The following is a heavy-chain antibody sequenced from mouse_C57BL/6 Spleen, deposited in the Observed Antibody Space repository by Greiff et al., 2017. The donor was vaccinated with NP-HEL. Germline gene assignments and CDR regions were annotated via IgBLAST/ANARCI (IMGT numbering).Heavy chain of an antibody. CDR2: INPGSGGT. CDR3: SRRITTRAMDY. D-gene: IGHD1-1*01. V-gene: IGHV1-54*01. Sequence: VQLQQSGAELVRPGTSVKVSCKASGYAFTNYLIEWVKQRPGQGLEWIGVINPGSGGTKYNEKFKGKATLTADKSSSTAYMQLSSLTSDDSAVYFCSRRITTRAMDYWGQGTSVTVSS. CDR1: GYAFTNYL. J-gene: IGHJ4*01.